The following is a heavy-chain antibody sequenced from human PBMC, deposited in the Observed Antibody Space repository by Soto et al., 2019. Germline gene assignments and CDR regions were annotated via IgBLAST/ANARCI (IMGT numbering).Heavy chain of an antibody. V-gene: IGHV1-2*02. CDR3: ARAALRPATTRAATLGY. CDR2: INPNSGGT. CDR1: GYTFTGYY. D-gene: IGHD2-15*01. Sequence: ASVKVSCKASGYTFTGYYMHWARQAPGQGLEWMGWINPNSGGTNYAQKFQGRVTMTRDTSISTAYMELSRLRSDDTAVYYCARAALRPATTRAATLGYWGQGTLVTVSS. J-gene: IGHJ4*02.